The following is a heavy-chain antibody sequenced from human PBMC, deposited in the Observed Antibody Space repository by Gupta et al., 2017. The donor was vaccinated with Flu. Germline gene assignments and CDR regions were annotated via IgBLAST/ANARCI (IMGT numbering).Heavy chain of an antibody. V-gene: IGHV4-34*01. Sequence: QALLQQWGAGLFKPSETLSLTCAVYGGSLRGYYWTWIRQSTERGLEWIGEIDNWRNTNYLPYLKSRVSISVDTSRNQFSLKMTSVTASDTAIYYCARVPAITARTCEYWGKGVPVTVSS. CDR3: ARVPAITARTCEY. J-gene: IGHJ4*02. CDR2: IDNWRNT. D-gene: IGHD6-6*01. CDR1: GGSLRGYY.